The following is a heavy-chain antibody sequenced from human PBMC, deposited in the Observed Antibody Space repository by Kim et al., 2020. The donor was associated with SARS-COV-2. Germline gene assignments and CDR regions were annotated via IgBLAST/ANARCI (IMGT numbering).Heavy chain of an antibody. CDR1: GYTFTTYY. V-gene: IGHV1-46*01. D-gene: IGHD2-2*01. Sequence: ASVKVSCKASGYTFTTYYMYWVRQAPGQGLEWMGIINPSGGSTSYAQKFQGRVTMTRDTSTSTVYMELSSLRSEDTAMYYCARDVVLVPAAMGLDYWGQGTLVTVS. CDR2: INPSGGST. J-gene: IGHJ4*02. CDR3: ARDVVLVPAAMGLDY.